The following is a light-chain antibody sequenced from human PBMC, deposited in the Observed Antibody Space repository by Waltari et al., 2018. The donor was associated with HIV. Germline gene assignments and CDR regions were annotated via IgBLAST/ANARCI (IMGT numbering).Light chain of an antibody. CDR2: EVT. CDR3: SSYGDSLRVL. CDR1: SSNIGAYDS. V-gene: IGLV2-8*01. J-gene: IGLJ3*02. Sequence: GSLGQSVTISCTGSSSNIGAYDSVSWFQQHPRSAPKLLLYEVTRRPSTVSDRFSGSRSGSTAFLTVAGLQPDDEATYFCSSYGDSLRVLFGGGTNVTVL.